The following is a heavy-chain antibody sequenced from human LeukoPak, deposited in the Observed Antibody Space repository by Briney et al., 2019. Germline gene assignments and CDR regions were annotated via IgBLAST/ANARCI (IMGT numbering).Heavy chain of an antibody. D-gene: IGHD2-2*01. Sequence: ASVKVSCKASGGTFSSYAISWVRQAPGQRLEWMGWINGGNGNTKYSQKFQGRVTTTRDTSANTAYMELSSLRSEDTAVYYCARGLPVVPAANPYYYGMDVWGQGSTVTVSS. J-gene: IGHJ6*02. V-gene: IGHV1-3*01. CDR1: GGTFSSYA. CDR3: ARGLPVVPAANPYYYGMDV. CDR2: INGGNGNT.